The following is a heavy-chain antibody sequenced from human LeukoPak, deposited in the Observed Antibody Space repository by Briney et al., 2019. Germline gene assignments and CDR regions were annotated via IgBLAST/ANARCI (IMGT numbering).Heavy chain of an antibody. CDR2: IIPSGGST. Sequence: ASVKVSCKASGYTFTSYYIHWVRQAPGQGLKWMGLIIPSGGSTSYAQMFQGRVTMTRDTSTSTVYMELSSLRSEDTAVYYCARDTRSDSNWFDPWGQGTLVTVSS. CDR1: GYTFTSYY. V-gene: IGHV1-46*03. J-gene: IGHJ5*02. CDR3: ARDTRSDSNWFDP.